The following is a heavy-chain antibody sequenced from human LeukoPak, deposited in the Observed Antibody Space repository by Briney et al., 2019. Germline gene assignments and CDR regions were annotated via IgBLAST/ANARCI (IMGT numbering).Heavy chain of an antibody. Sequence: PGGSLRLSCAASGFTFSSYWMSWVRQAPGKGLEWVAVIWYDGSNKYYADSVKGRFTISRDNSKNTLYLQMNGLRAEDTAVYYCAKEVSSWYYYYYYMDVWGKGTTVTVPS. CDR1: GFTFSSYW. J-gene: IGHJ6*03. V-gene: IGHV3-33*06. CDR2: IWYDGSNK. D-gene: IGHD6-13*01. CDR3: AKEVSSWYYYYYYMDV.